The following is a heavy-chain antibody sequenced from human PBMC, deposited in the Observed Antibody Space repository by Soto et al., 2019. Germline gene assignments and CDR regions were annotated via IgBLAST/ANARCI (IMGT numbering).Heavy chain of an antibody. D-gene: IGHD5-18*01. CDR2: IIPIFGTP. J-gene: IGHJ4*02. Sequence: QVQLVQSGAEVKKPGSSVKVSCKASGGTFSSYGISWVRQAPGQGLEWMGGIIPIFGTPNYAQQFQGRVTIPADESTRTAYMELSSLRSDDTAVYSCARPLERGSTYGFIYWGQGTLVTVSS. CDR3: ARPLERGSTYGFIY. CDR1: GGTFSSYG. V-gene: IGHV1-69*01.